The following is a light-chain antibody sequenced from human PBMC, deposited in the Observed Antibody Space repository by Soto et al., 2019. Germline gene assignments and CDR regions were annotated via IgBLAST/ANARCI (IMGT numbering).Light chain of an antibody. CDR1: QSVSSSY. J-gene: IGKJ1*01. V-gene: IGKV3-20*01. Sequence: EIVLTQSPGTLSLSPGERATLSCRASQSVSSSYLAWYQQKPGQAPRLLIYGASSRATGIPDRFSGSGSGTDLTLTISRLEPEDFAVYYCQQYGSSAPWTFGQGTKVEIK. CDR2: GAS. CDR3: QQYGSSAPWT.